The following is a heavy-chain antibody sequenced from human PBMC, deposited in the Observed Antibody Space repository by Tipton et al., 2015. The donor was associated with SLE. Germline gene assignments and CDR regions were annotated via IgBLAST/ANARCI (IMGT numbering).Heavy chain of an antibody. Sequence: LSLTCAASGFTVSSNYMSWVRQAPGKGLEWVSVIYSGGSTYYADSVKGRFTISRDNSKNTLYLQMNSLRAEDTAVYYCARGGGGYFDYWGQGTLVTVSS. J-gene: IGHJ4*02. CDR2: IYSGGST. CDR1: GFTVSSNY. V-gene: IGHV3-66*02. CDR3: ARGGGGYFDY. D-gene: IGHD3-16*01.